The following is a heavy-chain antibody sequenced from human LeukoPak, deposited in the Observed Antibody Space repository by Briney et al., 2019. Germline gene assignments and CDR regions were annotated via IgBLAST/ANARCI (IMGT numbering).Heavy chain of an antibody. Sequence: GGSLRLSCAASGFTFSSYSMNWVRQAPGKGLEWVSPISGSSSYIYYADSVKGRFTISRDNAKNSLYLQMNNLRAEDTAVYYCAREGPEMATPHFDYWGQGTLVTVSS. CDR2: ISGSSSYI. D-gene: IGHD5-24*01. V-gene: IGHV3-21*01. CDR3: AREGPEMATPHFDY. J-gene: IGHJ4*02. CDR1: GFTFSSYS.